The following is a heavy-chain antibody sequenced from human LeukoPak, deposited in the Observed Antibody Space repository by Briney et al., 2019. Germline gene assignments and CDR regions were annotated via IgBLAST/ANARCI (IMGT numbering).Heavy chain of an antibody. V-gene: IGHV4-34*01. J-gene: IGHJ4*02. CDR2: INHSGST. CDR3: AGEATVVTPLSD. D-gene: IGHD4-17*01. CDR1: GGSFSGYY. Sequence: PSETLSLTCAVYGGSFSGYYWSWIRQPPGKGLEWIGEINHSGSTNYNPSLKSRVTISVDTSKNQFSLKLSSVTAADTAVYYCAGEATVVTPLSDWGQGTLVTVSS.